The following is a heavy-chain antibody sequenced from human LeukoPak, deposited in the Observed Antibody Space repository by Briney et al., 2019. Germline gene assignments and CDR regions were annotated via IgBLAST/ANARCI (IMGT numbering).Heavy chain of an antibody. J-gene: IGHJ3*02. CDR3: ARGPGYISSRGAFDI. CDR2: INPGDSDT. Sequence: GESLKISCKGSGYSFTTYWIGWVRQMPGKGLEWMGIINPGDSDTRYSPSFQGQVTISADKSISTAYLQWSSLKASDTAMYYCARGPGYISSRGAFDIWGQGTMVTISS. D-gene: IGHD6-19*01. CDR1: GYSFTTYW. V-gene: IGHV5-51*01.